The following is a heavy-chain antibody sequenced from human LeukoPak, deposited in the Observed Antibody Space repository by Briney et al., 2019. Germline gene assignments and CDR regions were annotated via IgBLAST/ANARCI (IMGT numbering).Heavy chain of an antibody. CDR1: GYAFTAYY. Sequence: ASVKVSCKASGYAFTAYYLHWVRQATGQGLEWMGWINPNSGDPNYAQNFQGRVTMSRDTSGSTVYMELNRLRSEDTAVYYCVRGGDGDRRDFDFWGQGTLVTVSS. V-gene: IGHV1-2*02. CDR3: VRGGDGDRRDFDF. D-gene: IGHD5-24*01. CDR2: INPNSGDP. J-gene: IGHJ4*02.